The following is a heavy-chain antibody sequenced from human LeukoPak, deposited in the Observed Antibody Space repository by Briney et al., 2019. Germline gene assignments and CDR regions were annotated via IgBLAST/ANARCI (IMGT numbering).Heavy chain of an antibody. CDR3: AIGDGLGELSSSLGY. J-gene: IGHJ4*02. D-gene: IGHD3-16*02. CDR1: GFTFSSYA. V-gene: IGHV3-30-3*01. CDR2: ISYDGNNK. Sequence: PPGMSLRLSCAASGFTFSSYAMHWVRQAPGKGLEWVAFISYDGNNKYYADSVKGRFTISRDNSKNTLYLQMNSLRAEDTAVYYCAIGDGLGELSSSLGYWGQGTLVTVSS.